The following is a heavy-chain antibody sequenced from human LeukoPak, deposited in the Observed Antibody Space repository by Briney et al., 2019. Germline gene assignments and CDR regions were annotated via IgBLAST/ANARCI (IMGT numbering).Heavy chain of an antibody. Sequence: ASVKVSCKASGYTFTSYGISWVRQAPGQGLEWMGWISAYNGNTNYAQKLQGRVTMTTDTSTSTAYMELRSLRSDDTAVYYCARGVLTMVRGALSYYFDYWGQGTLVTVSS. D-gene: IGHD3-10*01. V-gene: IGHV1-18*01. CDR1: GYTFTSYG. J-gene: IGHJ4*02. CDR2: ISAYNGNT. CDR3: ARGVLTMVRGALSYYFDY.